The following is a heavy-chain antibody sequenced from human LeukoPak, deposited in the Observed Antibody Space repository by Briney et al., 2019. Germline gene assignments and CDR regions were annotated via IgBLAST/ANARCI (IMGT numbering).Heavy chain of an antibody. D-gene: IGHD5-18*01. J-gene: IGHJ4*02. V-gene: IGHV3-23*01. CDR2: ISGSGGST. CDR3: AKDYLGRGDSAI. CDR1: GFTFSSYA. Sequence: GGSLRLSCAASGFTFSSYAMRWVRQAPGKGLEWVSAISGSGGSTYYADSVKGRFTISRDNSKNTLYLQMNSLRAEDTAVYYFAKDYLGRGDSAIWGQGTLVTVSS.